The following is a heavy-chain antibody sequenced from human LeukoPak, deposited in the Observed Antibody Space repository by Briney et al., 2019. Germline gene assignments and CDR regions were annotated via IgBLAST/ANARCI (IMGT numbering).Heavy chain of an antibody. J-gene: IGHJ5*02. CDR2: IYTSGST. CDR3: ARSEPDWFDP. V-gene: IGHV4-61*02. CDR1: GGSLSSGSYY. Sequence: PSETLSLTCTVSGGSLSSGSYYRSWIRQPAGKGLEWIGRIYTSGSTNYNPSLKSRVTISVDTSKNQFSLKLSSVTAADTAVYYCARSEPDWFDPWGQGTLVTVSS. D-gene: IGHD1-14*01.